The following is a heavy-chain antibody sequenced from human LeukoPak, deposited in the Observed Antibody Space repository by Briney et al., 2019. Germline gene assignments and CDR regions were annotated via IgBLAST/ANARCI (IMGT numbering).Heavy chain of an antibody. CDR3: ATYSTGFDI. V-gene: IGHV4-34*01. Sequence: SATLSLTCAVYGGSFSDYYWTWIRQPPGKGLEWIGEINHRGSTHYNTSFKSRVTISVDTSKKQFSLKLSSVTAADTAVYYCATYSTGFDIWGQGTVVTVSS. CDR1: GGSFSDYY. D-gene: IGHD6-19*01. J-gene: IGHJ3*02. CDR2: INHRGST.